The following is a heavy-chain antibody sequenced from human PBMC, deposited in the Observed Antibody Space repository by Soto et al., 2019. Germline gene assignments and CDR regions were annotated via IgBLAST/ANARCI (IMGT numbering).Heavy chain of an antibody. D-gene: IGHD1-20*01. CDR1: GGSISSYY. CDR3: ARYNWNYFDY. V-gene: IGHV4-59*01. Sequence: QVQLQESGPGLVKPSETLSLTCTVSGGSISSYYWSWIRQPPGKGLEWIGYIYYSGSTNYNPSLKSRVTISVDTSKNQFSLKLSPVTAADTAVYYCARYNWNYFDYWGQGTLVTVSS. J-gene: IGHJ4*02. CDR2: IYYSGST.